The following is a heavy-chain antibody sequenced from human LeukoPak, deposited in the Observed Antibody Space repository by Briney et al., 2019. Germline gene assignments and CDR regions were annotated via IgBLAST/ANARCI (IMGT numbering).Heavy chain of an antibody. CDR2: IYYSGST. D-gene: IGHD3-3*01. J-gene: IGHJ5*02. V-gene: IGHV4-39*07. Sequence: SETLSLTCTVSGGSISSSSYYWGWIRQPPGKGLEWIGSIYYSGSTYYNPSLKSRVTISVDMSKNQFSLKLSSVTAADTAVYYCARDGSVFGVVITDNWFDPWGQGTLVTVSS. CDR1: GGSISSSSYY. CDR3: ARDGSVFGVVITDNWFDP.